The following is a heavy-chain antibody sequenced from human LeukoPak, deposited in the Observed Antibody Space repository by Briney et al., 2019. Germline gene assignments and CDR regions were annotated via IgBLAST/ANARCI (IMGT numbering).Heavy chain of an antibody. Sequence: GGSLRLSCAASGFTFSTFWMHWVRQTPGKGLVWVSRISNDGSTTHYADSVKGRFTISRDNAKNTLYLQMNSLRAEDTAVYYCARARGLGYGDDVRWFDPWGQGTLVTVSS. CDR3: ARARGLGYGDDVRWFDP. D-gene: IGHD4-17*01. CDR2: ISNDGSTT. V-gene: IGHV3-74*01. CDR1: GFTFSTFW. J-gene: IGHJ5*02.